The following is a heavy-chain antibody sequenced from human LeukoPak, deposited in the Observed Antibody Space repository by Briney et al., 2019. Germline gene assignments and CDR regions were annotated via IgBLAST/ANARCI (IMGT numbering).Heavy chain of an antibody. CDR3: ARYSSSWYDAFDI. CDR1: GYTFTSYD. V-gene: IGHV1-8*03. D-gene: IGHD6-13*01. Sequence: GASVKVSCKASGYTFTSYDINWVRQATGQGLEWMGWMNPSSGNTGYAQKFQGRVTITRNTSISTAYMELSSLRSEDTAVYYCARYSSSWYDAFDIWGQGTMVTVS. J-gene: IGHJ3*02. CDR2: MNPSSGNT.